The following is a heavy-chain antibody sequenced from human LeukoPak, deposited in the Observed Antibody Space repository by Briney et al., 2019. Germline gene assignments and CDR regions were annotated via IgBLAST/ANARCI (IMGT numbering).Heavy chain of an antibody. J-gene: IGHJ5*02. Sequence: PSETLSLTCAVDGGSFSGYYWSWIRQPPGKGLEWIGEINHSGSTNYNPSLKSRVTISVDTSKNQFSLKLSSVTAADTAVYYCAKGLQLGWFDPWGQGTLVTVSS. D-gene: IGHD5-24*01. CDR2: INHSGST. CDR3: AKGLQLGWFDP. CDR1: GGSFSGYY. V-gene: IGHV4-34*01.